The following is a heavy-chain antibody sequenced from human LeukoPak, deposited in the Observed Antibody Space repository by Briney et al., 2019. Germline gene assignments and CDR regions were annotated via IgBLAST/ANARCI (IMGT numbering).Heavy chain of an antibody. CDR2: INPSGGST. Sequence: ASVKVSCKASGYTFNDHYMYWVRQAPGQGLEWMGVINPSGGSTSYAQKFQGRVTMTRDTSTRTVYMEVNSLRSEDTAVYYCARQGTYSSAIGMGYWGQGTLVTVSS. CDR1: GYTFNDHY. J-gene: IGHJ4*02. CDR3: ARQGTYSSAIGMGY. V-gene: IGHV1-46*02. D-gene: IGHD6-19*01.